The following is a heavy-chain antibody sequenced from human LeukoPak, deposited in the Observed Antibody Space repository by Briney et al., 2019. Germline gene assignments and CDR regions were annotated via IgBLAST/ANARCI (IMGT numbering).Heavy chain of an antibody. CDR1: GYTFTSYY. CDR2: INPSGGST. J-gene: IGHJ6*02. Sequence: ASVKVSCKAPGYTFTSYYMHWVRQAPGQGLEWMGIINPSGGSTSYAQKFQGRVTMTRDTSTSTVYMELSSLRSEDTAVYYCASLLGDYVGSYYGMDVWGQGTTVTVSS. V-gene: IGHV1-46*01. D-gene: IGHD4-17*01. CDR3: ASLLGDYVGSYYGMDV.